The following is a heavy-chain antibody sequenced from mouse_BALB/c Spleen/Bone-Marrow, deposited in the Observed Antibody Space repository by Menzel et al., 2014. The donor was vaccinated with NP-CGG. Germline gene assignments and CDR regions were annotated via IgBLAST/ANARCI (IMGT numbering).Heavy chain of an antibody. CDR2: IWGDGST. V-gene: IGHV2-6-7*01. CDR3: ARGNYGSSLYAMDY. D-gene: IGHD1-1*01. J-gene: IGHJ4*01. CDR1: GFSLTGYG. Sequence: VKVVESGPGLVAPSQSLSITCTVSGFSLTGYGVNWVRQPPGKGLEWLGMIWGDGSTDYDSALKSRLSISKDNSKSQVFLKMNSLQTDDTARYYCARGNYGSSLYAMDYWGQGTSVTVSS.